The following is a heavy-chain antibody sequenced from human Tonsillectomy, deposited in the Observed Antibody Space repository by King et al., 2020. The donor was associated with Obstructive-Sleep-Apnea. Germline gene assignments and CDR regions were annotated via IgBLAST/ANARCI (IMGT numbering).Heavy chain of an antibody. D-gene: IGHD3-10*01. CDR1: GGSISSSSYY. Sequence: VQLQESGPGLVKPSETLSLTCTVSGGSISSSSYYWGWIRQPPGKGLEWIGSIYYSGSTYYNPSLKSRVTISVDTSKNQFSLKLSSVTAADTAVYYCARGLERITMVRGVIKRWDYWGQGTLVTVSS. CDR2: IYYSGST. J-gene: IGHJ4*02. V-gene: IGHV4-39*07. CDR3: ARGLERITMVRGVIKRWDY.